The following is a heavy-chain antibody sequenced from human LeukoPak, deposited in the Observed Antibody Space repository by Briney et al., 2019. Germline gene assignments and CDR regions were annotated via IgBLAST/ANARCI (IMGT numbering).Heavy chain of an antibody. CDR3: ARAPGRGGYSYGFGY. CDR2: IIPILGIA. CDR1: GGTFSSYA. J-gene: IGHJ4*02. V-gene: IGHV1-69*04. Sequence: SVKVSCKASGGTFSSYAISWVRQAPGQGLEWMGRIIPILGIANHAQKFQGRVTITADKSTSTAYMELSSLRSEDTAVYYCARAPGRGGYSYGFGYWGQGTLVTVSS. D-gene: IGHD5-18*01.